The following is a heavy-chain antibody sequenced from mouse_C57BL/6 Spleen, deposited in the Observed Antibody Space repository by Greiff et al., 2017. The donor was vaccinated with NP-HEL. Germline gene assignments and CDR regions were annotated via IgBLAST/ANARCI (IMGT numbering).Heavy chain of an antibody. V-gene: IGHV5-9-1*02. D-gene: IGHD6-1*01. CDR1: GFTFSSYA. J-gene: IGHJ4*01. CDR3: TRDSPLYYYAMDY. CDR2: ISSGGDYI. Sequence: VQLKESGEGLVKPGGSLKLSCAASGFTFSSYAMSWVRQTPEKRLEWVAYISSGGDYIYYADTVKGRFTISRDNARNTLYLQMSSLKSEDTAMYYCTRDSPLYYYAMDYWGQGTSVTVSS.